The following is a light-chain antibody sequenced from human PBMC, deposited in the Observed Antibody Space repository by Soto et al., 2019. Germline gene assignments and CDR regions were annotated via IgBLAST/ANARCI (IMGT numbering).Light chain of an antibody. CDR1: SPNIGSNT. J-gene: IGLJ2*01. Sequence: QSVLTHPPSASGTPGQRVTISCSGSSPNIGSNTVNWYQQLPGSAPRLLIFSNTQRPSGVPDRFSGSRSGTSASLAISGLQSEDEADYYWAAWDDSLSGVLFGGGTKLTVL. V-gene: IGLV1-44*01. CDR2: SNT. CDR3: AAWDDSLSGVL.